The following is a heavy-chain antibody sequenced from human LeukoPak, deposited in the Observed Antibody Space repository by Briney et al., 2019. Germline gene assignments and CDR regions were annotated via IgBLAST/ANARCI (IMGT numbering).Heavy chain of an antibody. CDR1: GFTFSSYN. CDR3: ARGPSGYHNT. J-gene: IGHJ4*02. V-gene: IGHV3-21*01. CDR2: ISTSSSYI. D-gene: IGHD5-12*01. Sequence: PGGSLRLSCAASGFTFSSYNMNWVRQAPGKGLEWVSSISTSSSYIYYADSVKGRFTISRDNAKNSLSLQINSLRAEDTAVYYCARGPSGYHNTGGQGTLVTVSS.